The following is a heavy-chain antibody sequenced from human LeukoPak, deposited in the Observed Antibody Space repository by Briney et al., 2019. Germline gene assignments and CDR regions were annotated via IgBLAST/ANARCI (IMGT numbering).Heavy chain of an antibody. V-gene: IGHV5-51*01. CDR2: IYPGDSET. D-gene: IGHD5-18*01. Sequence: GESLKISCKGSGYSFTGYWIAWVRQMPGKGLEWMGIIYPGDSETRYSPSFRGQVTISADKSIRTAYLQWSSLKASDTAMYYCARSWSGYSYGGFDPWGQGTLVTVSS. J-gene: IGHJ5*02. CDR1: GYSFTGYW. CDR3: ARSWSGYSYGGFDP.